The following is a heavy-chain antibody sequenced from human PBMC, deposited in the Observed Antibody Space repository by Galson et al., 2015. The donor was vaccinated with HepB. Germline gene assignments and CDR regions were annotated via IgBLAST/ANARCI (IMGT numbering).Heavy chain of an antibody. D-gene: IGHD4-23*01. CDR1: GFTVSNEY. Sequence: SLRLSCAASGFTVSNEYMSWVRQAPGKGLEWVSVIYSGGSTYYGDSVKGRFTISRDKSKNTLYLHMNSLKAEDTAVYYYVRDVGGNPVGIDYWGQGTLVTVSS. CDR2: IYSGGST. J-gene: IGHJ4*02. V-gene: IGHV3-53*01. CDR3: VRDVGGNPVGIDY.